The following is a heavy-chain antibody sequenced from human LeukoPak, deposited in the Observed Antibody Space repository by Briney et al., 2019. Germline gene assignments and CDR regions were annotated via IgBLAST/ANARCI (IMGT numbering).Heavy chain of an antibody. Sequence: PSETLSLTCTVSGGSISSGSYYWSWIRQPAGKGLVWIGRIYTYESPNYNPSLKSRVTISVDTSKNQFSLKLSSVTAADTAVYYCARGETSTWYEGYYYYMDVWGKGTTVTVSS. V-gene: IGHV4-61*02. CDR1: GGSISSGSYY. J-gene: IGHJ6*03. CDR3: ARGETSTWYEGYYYYMDV. D-gene: IGHD6-13*01. CDR2: IYTYESP.